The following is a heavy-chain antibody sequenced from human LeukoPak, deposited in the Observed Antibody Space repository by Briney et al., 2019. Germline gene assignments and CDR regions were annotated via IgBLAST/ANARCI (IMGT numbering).Heavy chain of an antibody. V-gene: IGHV3-21*01. CDR3: ARDDGIVMVTLDD. Sequence: PGGSLRLSCAASGFTFSSYSMNWVRQAPGKGLEWVSSISRSSSYIYYADSVKGRFTISRDNAKNSLYLQMDSLRAEDTAVYYCARDDGIVMVTLDDWGQGTLVTVYS. CDR1: GFTFSSYS. CDR2: ISRSSSYI. D-gene: IGHD3-22*01. J-gene: IGHJ4*02.